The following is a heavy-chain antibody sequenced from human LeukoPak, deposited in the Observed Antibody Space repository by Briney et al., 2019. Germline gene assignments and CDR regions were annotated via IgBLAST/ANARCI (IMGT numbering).Heavy chain of an antibody. CDR3: ASGSQFSPGSRDYQYYMDV. D-gene: IGHD3/OR15-3a*01. Sequence: SVKVSCKASGYTFTSYYMHWVRQAPGQGLEWMGGIIPMFGATHYAQKFQDRVTITAYKPTTTAYMELSSLRSEDTAIYYCASGSQFSPGSRDYQYYMDVWGKGTTVTVSS. CDR2: IIPMFGAT. V-gene: IGHV1-69*06. CDR1: GYTFTSYY. J-gene: IGHJ6*03.